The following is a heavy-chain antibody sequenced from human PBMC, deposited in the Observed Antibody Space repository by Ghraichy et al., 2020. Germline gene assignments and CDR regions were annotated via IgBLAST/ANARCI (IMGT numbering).Heavy chain of an antibody. V-gene: IGHV3-23*01. D-gene: IGHD6-13*01. CDR3: AKDGPRQQLVRGYFDY. CDR2: ISGSGGST. CDR1: GFTFSSYA. Sequence: GGSLRLSCAASGFTFSSYAMSWVRQAPGKGLEWVSAISGSGGSTYYADSVKGRFTISRDNSKNTLYLQMNSLRAEDTAVYYCAKDGPRQQLVRGYFDYWGQGTLVTVSS. J-gene: IGHJ4*02.